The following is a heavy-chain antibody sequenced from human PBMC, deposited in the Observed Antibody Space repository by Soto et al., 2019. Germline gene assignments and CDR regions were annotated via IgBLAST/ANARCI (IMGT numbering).Heavy chain of an antibody. Sequence: QGQLGQSGPEVKTVGSSVKLSCKDSGGLFSSFAISWVRQAPGQGLEWLGGILPVFGTTNYPEKFQDRVTITADESTNTAYMELSSLTSGDTAIYYCARGGSPYVWFNEFWGQGTLVTVSS. D-gene: IGHD3-16*01. J-gene: IGHJ4*02. CDR2: ILPVFGTT. V-gene: IGHV1-69*01. CDR1: GGLFSSFA. CDR3: ARGGSPYVWFNEF.